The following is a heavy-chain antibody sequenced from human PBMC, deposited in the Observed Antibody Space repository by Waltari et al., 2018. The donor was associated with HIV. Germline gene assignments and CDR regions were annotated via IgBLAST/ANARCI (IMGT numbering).Heavy chain of an antibody. J-gene: IGHJ6*02. Sequence: QVQLQQWGTGLLKPSATLSLTCAVHGASLSGCYWTWLRQPPGKGLELIGELNHSGDSNHNPSLKSRVSISVDTSKKQFSLKRSSVTAADTAVYYCARGLGGDYVGYFYYGMDVWGQGTTVTVSS. CDR2: LNHSGDS. CDR3: ARGLGGDYVGYFYYGMDV. V-gene: IGHV4-34*01. D-gene: IGHD4-17*01. CDR1: GASLSGCY.